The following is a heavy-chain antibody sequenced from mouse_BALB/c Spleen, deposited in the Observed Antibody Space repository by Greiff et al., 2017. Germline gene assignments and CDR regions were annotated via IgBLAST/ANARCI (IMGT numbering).Heavy chain of an antibody. V-gene: IGHV2-4-1*01. CDR2: IWSGGST. CDR3: ARYGNYDAMDY. Sequence: VKLVESGPGLVQPSQSLSITCTVSGFSLTSYGVHWVRQSPGKGLEWLGVIWSGGSTDYNAAFISRLSISKDNSKSQVFFKMNSLQADDTAIYYCARYGNYDAMDYWGQGTSVIVSS. J-gene: IGHJ4*01. D-gene: IGHD2-10*02. CDR1: GFSLTSYG.